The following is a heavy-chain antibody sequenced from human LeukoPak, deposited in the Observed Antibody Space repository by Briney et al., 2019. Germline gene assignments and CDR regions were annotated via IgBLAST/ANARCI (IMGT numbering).Heavy chain of an antibody. D-gene: IGHD4-23*01. J-gene: IGHJ4*02. CDR2: INHSGST. V-gene: IGHV4-34*01. CDR3: AREQSEVGTDPRDFDY. Sequence: SETLSLTCAVYGGSFSGYYWSWIRQPPGKGLEWIGEINHSGSTNYNPSLKSRVTISVDTSKNQFSLKLSSVTAADTAVYYCAREQSEVGTDPRDFDYWGQGTLVTVSS. CDR1: GGSFSGYY.